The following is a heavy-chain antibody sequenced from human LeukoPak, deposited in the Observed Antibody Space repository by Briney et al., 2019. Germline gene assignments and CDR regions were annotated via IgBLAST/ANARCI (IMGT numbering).Heavy chain of an antibody. J-gene: IGHJ4*02. Sequence: PGGSLRLSCAASGFTLRTYWMTWVRQAPGRGLEWVANINRDGSGKYYVDSVKGRFSISRDNAENSLFLQMNNLRGEDTAVYYCARGGSSSSNYWVYWGQGTLVTVSS. D-gene: IGHD6-13*01. V-gene: IGHV3-7*01. CDR3: ARGGSSSSNYWVY. CDR1: GFTLRTYW. CDR2: INRDGSGK.